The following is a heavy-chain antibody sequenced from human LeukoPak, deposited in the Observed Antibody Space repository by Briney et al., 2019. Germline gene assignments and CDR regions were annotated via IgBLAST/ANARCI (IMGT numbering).Heavy chain of an antibody. CDR2: ILYVGSNK. CDR1: GFTFSSYG. D-gene: IGHD3-22*01. V-gene: IGHV3-30*03. CDR3: ATAQPDWLLVFHARPYYFDY. Sequence: GGPLRFSCAALGFTFSSYGMHWGAQAPGKALKGVAVILYVGSNKYYVDSAKGRLTISRDNSKNTQYLQMNSLRAEDTAVYNCATAQPDWLLVFHARPYYFDYWGQGTLVTVSS. J-gene: IGHJ4*02.